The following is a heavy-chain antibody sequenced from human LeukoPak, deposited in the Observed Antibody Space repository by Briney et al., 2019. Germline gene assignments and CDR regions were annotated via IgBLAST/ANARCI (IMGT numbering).Heavy chain of an antibody. V-gene: IGHV4-59*02. CDR1: GGSVSSYF. D-gene: IGHD6-13*01. J-gene: IGHJ2*01. Sequence: KSSETLSLTCSVSGGSVSSYFWSWIRQPPGKGLEWIGYMHYSGTTNYNASLKSRVTISVDTSKNQFSLKLSSVTAADTAVYYCARDVGSSWYVWYFDLWGRGTLVTVSS. CDR3: ARDVGSSWYVWYFDL. CDR2: MHYSGTT.